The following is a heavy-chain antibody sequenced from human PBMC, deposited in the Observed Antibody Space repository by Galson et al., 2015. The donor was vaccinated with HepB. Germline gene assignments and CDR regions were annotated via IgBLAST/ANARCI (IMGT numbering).Heavy chain of an antibody. J-gene: IGHJ4*02. D-gene: IGHD6-13*01. CDR1: GFTFTGYA. Sequence: SLRLSCAASGFTFTGYAMSWVRQAPGKGLDWVSTVSTSGTTTYYADSVKGRFTISRDNSKNTLYLQMNSLRAEDTAIYYCAKERGSSSWCYFGYCGRGTLVTVSS. CDR3: AKERGSSSWCYFGY. CDR2: VSTSGTTT. V-gene: IGHV3-23*01.